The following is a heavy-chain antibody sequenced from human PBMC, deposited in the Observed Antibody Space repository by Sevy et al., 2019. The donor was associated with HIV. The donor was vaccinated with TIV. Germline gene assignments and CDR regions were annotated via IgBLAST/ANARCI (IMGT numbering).Heavy chain of an antibody. J-gene: IGHJ4*02. CDR2: ISGSGGST. V-gene: IGHV3-23*01. CDR3: AKTRATGLLKTAQDY. Sequence: GGSLRLSCAASGFTFRSYAMSWVRQAPGKGLEWVSAISGSGGSTYYADSVKGRFTISRDNSKNTLYLQMNSLRAEDTAVYYCAKTRATGLLKTAQDYWGQGTLVTVSS. CDR1: GFTFRSYA.